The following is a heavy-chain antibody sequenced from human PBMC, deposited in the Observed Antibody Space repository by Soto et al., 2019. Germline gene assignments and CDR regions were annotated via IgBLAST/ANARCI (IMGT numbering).Heavy chain of an antibody. CDR3: ARAGYDPDGGGYYYFDY. J-gene: IGHJ4*02. D-gene: IGHD3-22*01. V-gene: IGHV4-31*03. CDR1: GGSIGSGSYY. CDR2: INYSGST. Sequence: QVQLQESGPGLVKPSQTLSLTCTVSGGSIGSGSYYWSWIRQHPGKGLEWIGYINYSGSTFYIPSLQGRVTTAIDTATSLFSVKLSSVTAADTAVYYCARAGYDPDGGGYYYFDYWGQGTLVTVSS.